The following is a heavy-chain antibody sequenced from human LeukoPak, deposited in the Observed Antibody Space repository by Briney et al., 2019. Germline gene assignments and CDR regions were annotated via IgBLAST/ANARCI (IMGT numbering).Heavy chain of an antibody. V-gene: IGHV3-48*03. CDR2: ISSSGSTI. J-gene: IGHJ4*02. Sequence: GGSLRLSCAASGFTFSSYEMNWVRQAPGKGLEWVSYISSSGSTIYYADSVKGRFTISRDNAKNSLYLQMNSLRAEDTAAYYCARDTPDSFDYWGQGTLVTVSS. CDR1: GFTFSSYE. CDR3: ARDTPDSFDY.